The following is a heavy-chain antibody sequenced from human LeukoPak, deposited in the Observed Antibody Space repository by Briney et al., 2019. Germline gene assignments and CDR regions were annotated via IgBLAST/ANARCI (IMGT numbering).Heavy chain of an antibody. CDR2: ISSNGYNT. CDR3: VRGTGY. J-gene: IGHJ4*02. CDR1: GFIFSTYV. Sequence: PGWSLRLSRSVSGFIFSTYVMHWVRPAPGKGLEYVSAISSNGYNTYYAGSVKGRFTISRDNSKNTQYLQMSSLRADDTAVYYCVRGTGYWGQGTLVTVSS. V-gene: IGHV3-64D*06.